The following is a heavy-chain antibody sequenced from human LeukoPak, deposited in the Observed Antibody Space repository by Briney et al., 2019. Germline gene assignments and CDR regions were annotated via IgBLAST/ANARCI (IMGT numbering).Heavy chain of an antibody. D-gene: IGHD3-22*01. CDR3: TTLYYYDSSHRD. V-gene: IGHV3-15*01. CDR2: IKSKTDSGTT. J-gene: IGHJ4*02. CDR1: GFTFSNAW. Sequence: PGGSLRLSCAASGFTFSNAWMSWVHQAPGKGLEWVGRIKSKTDSGTTDYAAPVKGRFTISRDDSKNTLYLQMNSLKTEDTAVYYCTTLYYYDSSHRDWGQGTLVTVSS.